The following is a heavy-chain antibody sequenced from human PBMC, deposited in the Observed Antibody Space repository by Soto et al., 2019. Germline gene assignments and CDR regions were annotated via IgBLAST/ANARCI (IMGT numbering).Heavy chain of an antibody. CDR3: VRDGYNRFNWFAP. Sequence: EVQLVESGGGLVQPGESLRLSCAASGFTFITYWMSWVRQAPGKGLEWVASINQGGSEIYYVDSVKGRFTISRENAKNSMYLKMNSLRADDTAVYYCVRDGYNRFNWFAPWGEGTPVIVSS. J-gene: IGHJ5*02. CDR1: GFTFITYW. D-gene: IGHD5-12*01. V-gene: IGHV3-7*03. CDR2: INQGGSEI.